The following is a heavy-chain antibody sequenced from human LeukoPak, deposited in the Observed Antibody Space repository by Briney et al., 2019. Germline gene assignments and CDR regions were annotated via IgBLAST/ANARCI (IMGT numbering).Heavy chain of an antibody. CDR2: INPNSGGT. D-gene: IGHD3-16*02. J-gene: IGHJ4*01. CDR1: GYTFTGYY. Sequence: ASVKVSCKASGYTFTGYYMHWVRQAPGQGLEWMGWINPNSGGTNYAQKFQGRVTMTRDTSISTAYMELSRLRSDDTAVYYCARQWVFDVWRSYPLGYWGHGTLVTGSS. V-gene: IGHV1-2*02. CDR3: ARQWVFDVWRSYPLGY.